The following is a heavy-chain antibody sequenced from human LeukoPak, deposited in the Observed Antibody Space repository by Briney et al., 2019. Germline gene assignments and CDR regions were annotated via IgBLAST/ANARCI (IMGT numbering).Heavy chain of an antibody. V-gene: IGHV4-59*01. CDR3: ARLTDKSSDYYFFFDY. CDR2: IYYSGST. D-gene: IGHD3-22*01. CDR1: GASISSYY. Sequence: SETLSHTCTVSGASISSYYWSWIRQPPGKGLEWIRYIYYSGSTNYNPSLKSRVTMSVDTSKNQLSLNLNSVTAADTAVYYCARLTDKSSDYYFFFDYWGQGTLVTVSS. J-gene: IGHJ4*02.